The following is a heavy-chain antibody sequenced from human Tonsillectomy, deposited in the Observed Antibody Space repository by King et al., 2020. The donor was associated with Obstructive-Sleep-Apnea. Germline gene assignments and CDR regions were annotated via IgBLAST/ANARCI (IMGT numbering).Heavy chain of an antibody. CDR3: ARESSTSSTAMGRWFDP. D-gene: IGHD2-2*01. CDR1: GFTFSSYP. V-gene: IGHV3-30-3*01. CDR2: ISYDGSNK. Sequence: VQLVESGGGVVQPGRSLRLSCTASGFTFSSYPMHWVRQAPGKGLEWVAVISYDGSNKYSADSVKGRFTISRDNSKNTLYLQMNSLRAEDTAVYYCARESSTSSTAMGRWFDPWGQGTLVTVSS. J-gene: IGHJ5*02.